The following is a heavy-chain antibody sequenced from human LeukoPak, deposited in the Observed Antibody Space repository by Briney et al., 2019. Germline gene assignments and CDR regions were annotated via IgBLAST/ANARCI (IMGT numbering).Heavy chain of an antibody. Sequence: PSETLSLTCAVYGGSFSGYYWSWIRQPPGKGLEWIGEINHSGSTNYNPSLKSRVTISVDTSKNQFSLKLSSVTAADTAVYYCARGSPYYDYVWGSYRPSFYYFDYWGQGTLVTVSS. CDR1: GGSFSGYY. J-gene: IGHJ4*02. V-gene: IGHV4-34*01. CDR2: INHSGST. CDR3: ARGSPYYDYVWGSYRPSFYYFDY. D-gene: IGHD3-16*02.